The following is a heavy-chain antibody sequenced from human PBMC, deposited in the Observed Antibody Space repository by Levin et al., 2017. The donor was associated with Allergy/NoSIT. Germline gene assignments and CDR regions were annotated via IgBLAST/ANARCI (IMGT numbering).Heavy chain of an antibody. D-gene: IGHD5-18*01. J-gene: IGHJ3*02. CDR1: GFTVSSNY. Sequence: GESLKISCAASGFTVSSNYMSWVRQAPGKGLEWVSVIYSGGSTYYADSVKGRFTISRDNSKNTLYLQMNSLRAEDTAVYYCARVQSSYEDAFDIWGQGTMVTVSS. CDR2: IYSGGST. V-gene: IGHV3-53*01. CDR3: ARVQSSYEDAFDI.